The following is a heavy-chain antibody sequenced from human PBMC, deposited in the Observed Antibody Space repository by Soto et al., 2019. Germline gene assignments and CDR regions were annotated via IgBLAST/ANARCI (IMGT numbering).Heavy chain of an antibody. J-gene: IGHJ4*02. CDR2: VYYTGST. V-gene: IGHV4-59*08. Sequence: QVQLQESGPGLVKPSETLSLTCTVSGASISPYWTWIRQPPGEELEWIGYVYYTGSTNYSTSIESRVTMSLDTSKRQFSLMLTSVTAADTAVYYCARHHEYCSGGTCYVVDYWGPGTLVTVSS. CDR1: GASISPY. D-gene: IGHD2-15*01. CDR3: ARHHEYCSGGTCYVVDY.